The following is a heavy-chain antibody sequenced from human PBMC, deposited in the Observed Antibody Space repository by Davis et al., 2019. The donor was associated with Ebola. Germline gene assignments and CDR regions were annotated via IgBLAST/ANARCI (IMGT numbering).Heavy chain of an antibody. V-gene: IGHV5-51*01. CDR3: ARRNYFGSGSQYSHFDY. CDR1: GYSFTSYW. D-gene: IGHD3-10*01. Sequence: GESLKISCTGSGYSFTSYWIGWVRQMPGKGLEWMGIIHPGGSETRYSPSFQGQVTISADKSINTAYLQWSSLKASDTALYYCARRNYFGSGSQYSHFDYWGQGTPVTVSS. CDR2: IHPGGSET. J-gene: IGHJ4*02.